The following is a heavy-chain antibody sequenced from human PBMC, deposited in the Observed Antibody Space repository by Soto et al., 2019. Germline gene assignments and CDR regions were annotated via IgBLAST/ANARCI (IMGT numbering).Heavy chain of an antibody. CDR2: ISYDGSNK. Sequence: QVQLVESGGGVVQPGRSLRLSCAASGFTSSSYAMHWVRQAPGKGLEWVAVISYDGSNKYYADSVKGRFTISRDNSKNTLYLQMNSLRAEDTAVYYCARPQLRFLEWLVYGMDVWGQGTTVTVSS. CDR1: GFTSSSYA. CDR3: ARPQLRFLEWLVYGMDV. V-gene: IGHV3-30-3*01. J-gene: IGHJ6*02. D-gene: IGHD3-3*01.